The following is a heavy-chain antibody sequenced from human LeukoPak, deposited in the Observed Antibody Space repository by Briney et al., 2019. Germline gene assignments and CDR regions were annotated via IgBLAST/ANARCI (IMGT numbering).Heavy chain of an antibody. J-gene: IGHJ1*01. D-gene: IGHD3-16*01. V-gene: IGHV3-30*04. Sequence: PGGSLRLSCAASGFTFSSYAMHWVRQAPGKGLEWVAVISYDGSNKYYADSVKGRFTISRDNSKNTLYLQMNSLRAEDTAVYYCARDFRPPRGGAAEYFQHWGQGTLVTVSS. CDR2: ISYDGSNK. CDR3: ARDFRPPRGGAAEYFQH. CDR1: GFTFSSYA.